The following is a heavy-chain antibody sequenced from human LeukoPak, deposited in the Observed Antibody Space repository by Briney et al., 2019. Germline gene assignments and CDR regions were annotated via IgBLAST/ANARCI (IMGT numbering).Heavy chain of an antibody. CDR2: INYSGST. CDR3: ARGPDFWSGYNFDY. D-gene: IGHD3-3*01. V-gene: IGHV4-34*01. Sequence: SETLSLTCAAYGGPFSGYFWLWLRPPPGKGLEWIGEINYSGSTNYNPSLKSRVTISIDTSKNQFSLRLSSVTAADTAVYYCARGPDFWSGYNFDYWGQGTLVTVSS. J-gene: IGHJ4*02. CDR1: GGPFSGYF.